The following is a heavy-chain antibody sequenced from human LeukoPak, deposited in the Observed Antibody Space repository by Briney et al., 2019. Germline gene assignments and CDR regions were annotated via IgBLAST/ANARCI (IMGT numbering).Heavy chain of an antibody. CDR1: GGSISSSSYY. D-gene: IGHD3-10*01. CDR2: IYYSGST. J-gene: IGHJ5*02. Sequence: TSETLSLTCTVSGGSISSSSYYWGWIRQPPGKGLEWIGSIYYSGSTYYNPSLKSRVTISVDTSKNQFSLKLSSVTAADTAVYYCARDGSGSYNNWFDPWGQGTLVTVSS. CDR3: ARDGSGSYNNWFDP. V-gene: IGHV4-39*01.